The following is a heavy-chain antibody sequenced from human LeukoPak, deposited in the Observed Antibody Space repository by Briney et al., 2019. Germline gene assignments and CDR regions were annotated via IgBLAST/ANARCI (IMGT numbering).Heavy chain of an antibody. CDR1: RLTSSIHA. Sequence: GGSLTLFCAPSRLTSSIHAVRCVPHAPGKGLEWLSAISGSSGSTYYADSVEGGFTISRDNSKNTLYLQMNSLRAEDTAVYNCAKDSRRLRLFDDAFDIWGQGTMVTVSS. D-gene: IGHD5-12*01. CDR2: ISGSSGST. CDR3: AKDSRRLRLFDDAFDI. V-gene: IGHV3-23*01. J-gene: IGHJ3*02.